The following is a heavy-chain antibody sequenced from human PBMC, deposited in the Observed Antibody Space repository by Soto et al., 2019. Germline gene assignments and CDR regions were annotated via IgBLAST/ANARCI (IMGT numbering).Heavy chain of an antibody. D-gene: IGHD3-9*01. CDR1: GFSLSTSGVG. V-gene: IGHV2-5*02. J-gene: IGHJ6*02. CDR3: ARTPGGYDILTGYYYYYGMDV. CDR2: IYWDDDK. Sequence: SGPTLVNPTQTLTLTCTFSGFSLSTSGVGVGWIRQPPGKALEWLALIYWDDDKRYSPSLKSRLTITKDTSKNQVVLTMTNMDTVDTATYYCARTPGGYDILTGYYYYYGMDVWGQGTTVTVSS.